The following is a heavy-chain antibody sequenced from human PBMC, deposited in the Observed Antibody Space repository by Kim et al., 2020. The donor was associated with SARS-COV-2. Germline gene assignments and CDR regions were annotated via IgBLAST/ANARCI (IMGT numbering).Heavy chain of an antibody. CDR1: GFTFSSYD. CDR3: ARDRWFGELYDSSGETFDY. CDR2: IGTAGDT. J-gene: IGHJ4*02. V-gene: IGHV3-13*01. Sequence: GGSLRLSCAASGFTFSSYDMHWVRQATGKGLEWVSAIGTAGDTYYPGSVEGRFTISRENAKNSLYLQMNSLRAGDTAVYYCARDRWFGELYDSSGETFDYWGQGTLVTVSS. D-gene: IGHD3-10*01.